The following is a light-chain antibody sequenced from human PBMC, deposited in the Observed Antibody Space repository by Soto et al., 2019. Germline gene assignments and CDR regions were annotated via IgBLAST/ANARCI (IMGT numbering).Light chain of an antibody. CDR1: QSVSSN. CDR2: GAS. Sequence: EIVMTQSPATLSVSPGERATLSCRASQSVSSNLAWYQQKPGQAPRLLIYGASTGATGIPARFSGSGSGTEFTLTISSLQSEDFAVYYCQQYVSSPWAFGQGTKVDIK. J-gene: IGKJ1*01. V-gene: IGKV3-15*01. CDR3: QQYVSSPWA.